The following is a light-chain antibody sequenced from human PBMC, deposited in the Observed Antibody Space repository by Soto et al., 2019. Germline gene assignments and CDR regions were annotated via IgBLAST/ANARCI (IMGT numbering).Light chain of an antibody. V-gene: IGKV3-11*01. J-gene: IGKJ1*01. CDR3: QQRSNWPPWT. CDR1: QSIRSER. CDR2: DAS. Sequence: EIVLTQSPDTLSLSPGERATLSCRASQSIRSERLAWYQQKPGQAPRLLIYDASNRATGIPARFSGSGSGTDFTLTISSLEPEDFAVYYCQQRSNWPPWTFGQGTKVDIK.